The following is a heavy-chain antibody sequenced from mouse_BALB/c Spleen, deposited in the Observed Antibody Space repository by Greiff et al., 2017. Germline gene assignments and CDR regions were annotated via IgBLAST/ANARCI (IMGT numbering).Heavy chain of an antibody. CDR1: GYSFTGYY. J-gene: IGHJ2*01. D-gene: IGHD2-2*01. CDR2: INPYNGAT. V-gene: IGHV1-31*01. CDR3: ARGLRGD. Sequence: VHVKQSGPELVKPGASVKISCKASGYSFTGYYMHWVKQSHVKSLEWIGRINPYNGATSYNQNFKDKASLTVDKSSSTAYMELHSLTSEDSAVYYCARGLRGDWGQGTTLTVSS.